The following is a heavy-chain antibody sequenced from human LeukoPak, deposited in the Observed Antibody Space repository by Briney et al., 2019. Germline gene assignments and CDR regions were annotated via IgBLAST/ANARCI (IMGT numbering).Heavy chain of an antibody. D-gene: IGHD7-27*01. CDR1: GFTIGSNY. CDR3: VRGLSGVSSWYFDL. V-gene: IGHV3-53*01. CDR2: LHSGGHT. Sequence: GGSLRLSCAASGFTIGSNYLSWVRQAPGKGLVWVSALHSGGHTFYADSVRGRFSISRDISKNALYLQMNNLGPEDTALYYCVRGLSGVSSWYFDLWGRGTLVSVS. J-gene: IGHJ2*01.